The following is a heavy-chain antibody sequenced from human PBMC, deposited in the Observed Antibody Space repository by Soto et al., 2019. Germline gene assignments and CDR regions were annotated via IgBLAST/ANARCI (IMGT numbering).Heavy chain of an antibody. D-gene: IGHD3-9*01. Sequence: PSETLSLTCAVYGGSFSGYYWSWIRQPPGKGLEWIGEINHSGSTNYNPSLKSRATISVDTSKNQFSLKLSSVTAADTAVYYCARGGITIFGKNYGMDVWGQGTTVTV. CDR2: INHSGST. CDR3: ARGGITIFGKNYGMDV. V-gene: IGHV4-34*01. CDR1: GGSFSGYY. J-gene: IGHJ6*02.